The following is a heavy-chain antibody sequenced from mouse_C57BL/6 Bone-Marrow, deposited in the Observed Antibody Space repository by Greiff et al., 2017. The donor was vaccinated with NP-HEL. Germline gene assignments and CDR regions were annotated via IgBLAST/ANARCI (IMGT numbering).Heavy chain of an antibody. CDR2: IDPENGDT. CDR3: TTPYYYGSAY. V-gene: IGHV14-4*01. D-gene: IGHD1-1*01. CDR1: GFNIKDDY. Sequence: EVKVVESGAELVRPGASVKLSCTASGFNIKDDYMHWVKQRPEQGLEWIGWIDPENGDTEYASKFQGKATITADTSSNTAYLQLSSLTSEDTAVYYCTTPYYYGSAYWGQGTLVTVSA. J-gene: IGHJ3*01.